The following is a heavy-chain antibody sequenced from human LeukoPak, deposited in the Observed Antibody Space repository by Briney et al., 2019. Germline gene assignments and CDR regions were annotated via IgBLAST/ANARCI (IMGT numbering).Heavy chain of an antibody. D-gene: IGHD5-24*01. CDR3: AKSREEIRGLDAFDI. CDR1: GGSISSDDYC. J-gene: IGHJ3*02. CDR2: IYYSGST. Sequence: SETLSLTCSVSGGSISSDDYCWNWIRQHPGKGLEWIGYIYYSGSTYYNPSLKSRVALSVDTTKNQFSLKLSSLTAADTAVYYCAKSREEIRGLDAFDIWGQGTMVTVSS. V-gene: IGHV4-31*03.